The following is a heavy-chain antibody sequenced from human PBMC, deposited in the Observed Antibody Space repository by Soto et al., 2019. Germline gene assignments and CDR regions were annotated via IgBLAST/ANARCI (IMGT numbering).Heavy chain of an antibody. CDR1: DDSLRTYY. V-gene: IGHV4-4*07. CDR3: ARSAIPRGGWFRP. Sequence: PSETLSLTCNVSDDSLRTYYWSWIRQPAGKGLEWIGRIYASGSTNCNPSLKGRVSMSVDTSKKQFSLKMTSVTAADTAMYYCARSAIPRGGWFRPWGQGVLVTVSS. J-gene: IGHJ5*02. CDR2: IYASGST. D-gene: IGHD2-15*01.